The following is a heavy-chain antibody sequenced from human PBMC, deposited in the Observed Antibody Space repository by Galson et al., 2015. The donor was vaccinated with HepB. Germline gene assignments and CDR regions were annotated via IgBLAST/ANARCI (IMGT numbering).Heavy chain of an antibody. V-gene: IGHV1-8*01. Sequence: SVKVSCKASGYTFTRYDINWVRQATGQGLEWMGWMNPNSGNTGYAQKFQGRVTMTRNTSISTAYMELSSLRSEDTAVYYCARGGIAVAGTLYWYFDLWGRGTLVTVSS. J-gene: IGHJ2*01. CDR3: ARGGIAVAGTLYWYFDL. CDR1: GYTFTRYD. CDR2: MNPNSGNT. D-gene: IGHD6-19*01.